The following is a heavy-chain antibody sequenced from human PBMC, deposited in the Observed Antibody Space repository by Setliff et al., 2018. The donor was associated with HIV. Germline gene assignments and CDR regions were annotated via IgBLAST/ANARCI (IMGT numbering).Heavy chain of an antibody. V-gene: IGHV1-69*13. CDR2: IIPIFGTA. J-gene: IGHJ6*02. D-gene: IGHD3-10*01. CDR3: ARSKYYGSGSTYYYGMDV. CDR1: GYTFINYG. Sequence: SVKVSCKASGYTFINYGISWVRQAPGQGLEWMGGIIPIFGTASYAQKFQGRVTITADESTSTAYMELSSLRSEDTAVYYCARSKYYGSGSTYYYGMDVWGQGTTVTVSS.